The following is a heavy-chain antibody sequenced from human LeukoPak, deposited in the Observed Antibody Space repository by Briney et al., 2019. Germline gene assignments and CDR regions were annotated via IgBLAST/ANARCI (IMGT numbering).Heavy chain of an antibody. J-gene: IGHJ4*02. V-gene: IGHV1-2*02. CDR2: IDPKTGGT. Sequence: ASVKVSCKASGYTFTAYYLNWVRQAPGQGLEWMGWIDPKTGGTKIAQKFQGRVTMTRDTSMSTVYMELYSLRSDDTAVYSCARDPATSYYLGSWGQGTLVTVSS. CDR3: ARDPATSYYLGS. CDR1: GYTFTAYY.